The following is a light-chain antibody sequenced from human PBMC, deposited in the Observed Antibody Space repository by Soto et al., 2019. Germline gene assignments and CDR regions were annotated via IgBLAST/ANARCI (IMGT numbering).Light chain of an antibody. CDR1: SSNIGSKT. J-gene: IGLJ1*01. CDR2: NSY. CDR3: AAWDASLNGYV. Sequence: SVLTQPPSASGAPGLRVTISCSGSSSNIGSKTVNWYQQLPGTVPKLLIYNSYQRPSGVPDRFSGSKSGTSASLAISGLQSEDEADYYCAAWDASLNGYVFGAGTKVTV. V-gene: IGLV1-44*01.